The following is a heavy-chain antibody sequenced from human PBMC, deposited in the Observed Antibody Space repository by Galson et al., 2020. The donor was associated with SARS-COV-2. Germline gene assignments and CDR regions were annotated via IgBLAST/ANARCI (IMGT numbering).Heavy chain of an antibody. CDR2: ISYDGLNA. V-gene: IGHV3-30*03. CDR3: ARDYSGEGYYSGIDV. Sequence: GGSLRLSCVASGFTFTTYPMHWVRQAPGKGLEWVAVISYDGLNAQYADSVKGRFTISRENSQNTVYLQMNSLRVEDTAIYYCARDYSGEGYYSGIDVWGQGTTVTVSS. J-gene: IGHJ6*02. D-gene: IGHD7-27*01. CDR1: GFTFTTYP.